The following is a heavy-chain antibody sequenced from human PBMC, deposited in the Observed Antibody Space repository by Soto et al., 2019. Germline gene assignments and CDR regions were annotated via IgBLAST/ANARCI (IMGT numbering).Heavy chain of an antibody. V-gene: IGHV1-18*01. J-gene: IGHJ4*02. CDR3: ARGRYGDY. CDR2: ISAHNGNT. CDR1: EYGFTTYG. Sequence: QVHLVQSGAEVKKPGASVKVSCKGSEYGFTTYGITWVRQAPGQGLEWMAWISAHNGNTNYAQKLQGRVTVTRDTSTSTAYMELRSLRSDDPAVYYCARGRYGDYWGQGALVTVSS. D-gene: IGHD1-1*01.